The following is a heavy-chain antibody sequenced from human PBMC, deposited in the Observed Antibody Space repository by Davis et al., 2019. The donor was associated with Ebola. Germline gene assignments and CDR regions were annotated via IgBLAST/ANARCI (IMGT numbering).Heavy chain of an antibody. CDR2: ISSSSATI. CDR3: ARRDSGGYLPKAHPLDF. CDR1: GFIFGHYS. Sequence: GGSLRLSCAGSGFIFGHYSMTWVRQAPGKGLEWVSFISSSSATIYYADSVKGRFIISRDNAKNSVSLQMNSLRVEDTAVYYCARRDSGGYLPKAHPLDFWGQGTLVTVSS. J-gene: IGHJ4*02. D-gene: IGHD3-22*01. V-gene: IGHV3-48*01.